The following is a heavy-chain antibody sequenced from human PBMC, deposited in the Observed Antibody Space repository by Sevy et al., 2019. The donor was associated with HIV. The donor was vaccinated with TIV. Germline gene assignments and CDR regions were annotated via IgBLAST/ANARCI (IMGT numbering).Heavy chain of an antibody. Sequence: GGSLRLSCAASGFSFSDYGIHWVRQAPGKGLEWVAVISYDGSHIYYADSVKGRFIISRDNSKNTLYLQMNSLRAEDSAVYYCAKPMGVYDCLQYWGQGTLVTVSS. D-gene: IGHD5-12*01. J-gene: IGHJ4*02. CDR1: GFSFSDYG. CDR3: AKPMGVYDCLQY. CDR2: ISYDGSHI. V-gene: IGHV3-30*18.